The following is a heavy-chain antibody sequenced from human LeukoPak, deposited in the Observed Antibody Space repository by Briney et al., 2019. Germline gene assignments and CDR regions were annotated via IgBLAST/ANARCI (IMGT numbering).Heavy chain of an antibody. CDR3: ARDCRGGYSTFYYYYMDV. D-gene: IGHD3-10*01. V-gene: IGHV3-7*01. Sequence: PGGSLRLSCAASGFTFSGYWMNWVRQAPGKGLEWVASIKQDGSEKYYVDSVKGRFTISRDNAKNSLYLQMNSLRAEDTAVYYCARDCRGGYSTFYYYYMDVWGKGTTVTVSS. J-gene: IGHJ6*03. CDR2: IKQDGSEK. CDR1: GFTFSGYW.